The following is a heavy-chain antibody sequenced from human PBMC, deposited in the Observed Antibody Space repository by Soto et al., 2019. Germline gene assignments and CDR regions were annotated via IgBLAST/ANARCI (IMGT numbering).Heavy chain of an antibody. CDR2: ISSSSSYT. D-gene: IGHD5-12*01. J-gene: IGHJ4*02. CDR3: ARDGDRYSGYAAAFDY. Sequence: GGSLRLSCAASGFTFSDYYMSWIRQAPGKGLEWVSYISSSSSYTNYADSVKGRFTISRDNAKNSLYLQMNSLRAEDTAVYYCARDGDRYSGYAAAFDYWGQGTLVTVSS. CDR1: GFTFSDYY. V-gene: IGHV3-11*06.